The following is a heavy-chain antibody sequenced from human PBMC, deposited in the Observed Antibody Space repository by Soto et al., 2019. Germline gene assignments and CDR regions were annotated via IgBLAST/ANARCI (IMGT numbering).Heavy chain of an antibody. D-gene: IGHD3-22*01. J-gene: IGHJ6*02. CDR1: GCTLDDYS. CDR3: AKDIGGGNPNYYDCSGYPYYCYGMDV. Sequence: GGTLRLTCAASGCTLDDYSIHWVRQAPGKGLEWVSLISWDGGSTYYDDTVKGRFTITRDNSKNSLYLQMNSLRTEDTALYYCAKDIGGGNPNYYDCSGYPYYCYGMDVWGQGTTVTVSS. V-gene: IGHV3-43*01. CDR2: ISWDGGST.